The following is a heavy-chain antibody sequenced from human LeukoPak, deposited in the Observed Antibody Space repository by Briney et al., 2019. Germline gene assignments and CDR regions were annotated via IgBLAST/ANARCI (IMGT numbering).Heavy chain of an antibody. CDR2: FDPEDGET. Sequence: ASVRVSCKVSGYTLTELSMHWVRQAPGKGLEWMGGFDPEDGETIYARKFQGRVTMTEDTSTDTAYMELSSLRSEDTAVYYCATDLRNYYDSSGYYIPHFDYWGQGTLVTVSS. CDR3: ATDLRNYYDSSGYYIPHFDY. CDR1: GYTLTELS. J-gene: IGHJ4*02. V-gene: IGHV1-24*01. D-gene: IGHD3-22*01.